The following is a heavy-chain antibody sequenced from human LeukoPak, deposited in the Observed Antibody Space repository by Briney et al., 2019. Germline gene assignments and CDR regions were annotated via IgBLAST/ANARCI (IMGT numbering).Heavy chain of an antibody. J-gene: IGHJ4*02. D-gene: IGHD3-3*01. CDR2: INSDGRST. CDR3: ARGGTYYDFWSGYFLVY. CDR1: GFTFSSYW. V-gene: IGHV3-74*01. Sequence: GGALRLSCAASGFTFSSYWMHWVRQARGKGLVWVSLINSDGRSTSYADSVKGRFTISRDNTKNTLNMQMNSMRAEDTAVYYCARGGTYYDFWSGYFLVYWGQGTLVTVSS.